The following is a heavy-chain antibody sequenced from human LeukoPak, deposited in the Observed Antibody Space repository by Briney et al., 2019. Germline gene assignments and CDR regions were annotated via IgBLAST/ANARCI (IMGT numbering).Heavy chain of an antibody. CDR1: GFTFSGSA. V-gene: IGHV3-73*01. D-gene: IGHD3-22*01. J-gene: IGHJ4*02. Sequence: PGGSLRLSCAAYGFTFSGSAMHWVRQASGKGLEWVGRIRSKANSYATAYAASVKGRFTISRDDSKNTAYLQMNSLKTEDTAVYYCTRPMYYDSSGYYCFDYWGQGTLVTVSS. CDR3: TRPMYYDSSGYYCFDY. CDR2: IRSKANSYAT.